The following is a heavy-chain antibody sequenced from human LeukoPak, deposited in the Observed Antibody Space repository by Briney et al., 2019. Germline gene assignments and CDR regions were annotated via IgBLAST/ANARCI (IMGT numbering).Heavy chain of an antibody. J-gene: IGHJ4*02. CDR2: INPNSGGT. CDR1: GYTFTGYY. Sequence: ASVKVSCEASGYTFTGYYMHWVRQAPGQGLEWMGWINPNSGGTNYAQKFQGRVTMTRDTSISTAYMELSRLRSDDTAVYYCASSEEGYSNYGVYWGQGTLVTVSS. D-gene: IGHD4-11*01. V-gene: IGHV1-2*02. CDR3: ASSEEGYSNYGVY.